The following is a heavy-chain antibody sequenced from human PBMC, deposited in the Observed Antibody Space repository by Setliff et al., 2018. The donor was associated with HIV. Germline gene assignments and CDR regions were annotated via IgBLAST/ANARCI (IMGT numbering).Heavy chain of an antibody. CDR2: IYTSGST. V-gene: IGHV4-4*09. Sequence: SETLSLTCTVSGDSISTYCWIWIRQPPGKGLEWIGNIYTSGSTNYNPSLKSRVTISVDTSKNQFSLKLSSVTAADTAAYYCARTRGYCSGTNCYALRGPDYWGQGTLVTVSS. CDR3: ARTRGYCSGTNCYALRGPDY. D-gene: IGHD2-2*01. CDR1: GDSISTYC. J-gene: IGHJ4*02.